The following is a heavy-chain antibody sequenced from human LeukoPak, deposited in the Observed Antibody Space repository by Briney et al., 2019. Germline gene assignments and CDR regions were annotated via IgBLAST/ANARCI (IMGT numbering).Heavy chain of an antibody. J-gene: IGHJ3*02. Sequence: GGSLRLSCAASGFTFSSFAMTWVRQAPGKGLEWVSSITGTHYTTYNTDSVKGRFTISRDNSKNTLYLQMNSLRAEDTAVYYCAKDPTRDYYDSSGYGPRDAFDIWGQGTMVTVSS. CDR1: GFTFSSFA. CDR2: ITGTHYTT. V-gene: IGHV3-23*01. D-gene: IGHD3-22*01. CDR3: AKDPTRDYYDSSGYGPRDAFDI.